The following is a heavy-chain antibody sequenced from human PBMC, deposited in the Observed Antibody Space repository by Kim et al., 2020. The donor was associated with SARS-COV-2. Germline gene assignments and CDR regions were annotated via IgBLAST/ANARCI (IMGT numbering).Heavy chain of an antibody. CDR2: INQDGSES. Sequence: GGSLRLSCEASGFTFSHDWMTWVRQAPGKGLEWVANINQDGSESYYVDSVKGRFTISRDNAKNSLYLQMNSLRVEDTAVYYCARSALGDNYWGQGTLVSV. D-gene: IGHD3-10*01. J-gene: IGHJ4*02. CDR3: ARSALGDNY. V-gene: IGHV3-7*01. CDR1: GFTFSHDW.